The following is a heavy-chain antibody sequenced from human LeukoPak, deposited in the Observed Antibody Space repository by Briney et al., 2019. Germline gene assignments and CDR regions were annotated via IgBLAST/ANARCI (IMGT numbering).Heavy chain of an antibody. CDR1: GGTFSSYA. CDR3: ARGRDYYDSPRTKGAFDI. D-gene: IGHD3-22*01. Sequence: ASVKVSCKASGGTFSSYAISWVRQAPGQGLEWMGGIILIFGTANYAQKFQGRVTITADESTSTAYMELSSLRSEDTAVYYCARGRDYYDSPRTKGAFDIWGQGTMVTVSS. CDR2: IILIFGTA. V-gene: IGHV1-69*13. J-gene: IGHJ3*02.